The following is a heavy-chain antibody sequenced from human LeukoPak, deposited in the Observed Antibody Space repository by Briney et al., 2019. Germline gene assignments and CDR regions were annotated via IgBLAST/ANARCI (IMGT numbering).Heavy chain of an antibody. D-gene: IGHD6-19*01. CDR3: ARLWKRIVVAGGVDY. CDR2: IYPGDSDA. Sequence: GESLKISCKGSGYSFTSYWIGWVRQMPGKGRGWMGIIYPGDSDARYSPSFQGQVTISADKSISTAYLQWSSLKASDTAMYYCARLWKRIVVAGGVDYWGQGTLVTVSS. V-gene: IGHV5-51*01. J-gene: IGHJ4*02. CDR1: GYSFTSYW.